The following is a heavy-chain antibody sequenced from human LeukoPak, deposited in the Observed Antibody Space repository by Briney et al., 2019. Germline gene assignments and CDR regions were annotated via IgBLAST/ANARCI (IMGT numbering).Heavy chain of an antibody. J-gene: IGHJ6*03. Sequence: GGSLRLSCAASGFTFDNYAMSWVRQAAGKGREWVSSLSGAGVSTYYADSVKGRFTICRDNSKNTLWLQMNSLRAEDTAVYYCAKAERNHDYAYYYYYMDVWGKGTTVTVSS. CDR1: GFTFDNYA. CDR3: AKAERNHDYAYYYYYMDV. CDR2: LSGAGVST. V-gene: IGHV3-23*01. D-gene: IGHD4-17*01.